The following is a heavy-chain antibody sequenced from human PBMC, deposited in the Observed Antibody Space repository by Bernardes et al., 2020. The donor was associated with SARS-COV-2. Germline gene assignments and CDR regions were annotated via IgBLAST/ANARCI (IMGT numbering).Heavy chain of an antibody. D-gene: IGHD3-10*01. V-gene: IGHV3-64D*06. CDR2: ITSDGGST. CDR1: GFIFGTYA. J-gene: IGHJ4*02. CDR3: VKAHYFNSGSYEY. Sequence: GSLRLSCSASGFIFGTYAMHWVRQAPGKGLEYVSTITSDGGSTYYADSVKGRFTISRDDSKNTLYLQMSSLRPEDTSEYYCVKAHYFNSGSYEYWGQGTLVTVSS.